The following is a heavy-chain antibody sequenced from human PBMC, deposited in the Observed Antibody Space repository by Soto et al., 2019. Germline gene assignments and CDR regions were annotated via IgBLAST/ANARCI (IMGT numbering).Heavy chain of an antibody. Sequence: PSETLSLTCTVSGGSISSISYYWGWIRQPPGKGLEWIGSIYCSGSTYYNPSLKSRVTISVDTSKNQFSLKLSSVTAADTAVYYCARTVAGVTDAFDIWGQGTMVTVSS. V-gene: IGHV4-39*01. D-gene: IGHD6-19*01. CDR2: IYCSGST. J-gene: IGHJ3*02. CDR3: ARTVAGVTDAFDI. CDR1: GGSISSISYY.